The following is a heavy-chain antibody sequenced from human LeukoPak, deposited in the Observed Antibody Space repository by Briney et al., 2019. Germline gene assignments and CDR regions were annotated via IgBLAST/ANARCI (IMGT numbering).Heavy chain of an antibody. D-gene: IGHD6-19*01. CDR1: GGSISSDPYY. V-gene: IGHV4-39*01. Sequence: PSETLSLTCTVSGGSISSDPYYWGWIRQSPGKGLEWIGSIYHTGNTYYNPSLKGRVTISVDTSKNQFSLRLTSMTAADSSVYYCAGLMVVAGRPYLDYWGQGSLVTVSS. CDR3: AGLMVVAGRPYLDY. J-gene: IGHJ4*02. CDR2: IYHTGNT.